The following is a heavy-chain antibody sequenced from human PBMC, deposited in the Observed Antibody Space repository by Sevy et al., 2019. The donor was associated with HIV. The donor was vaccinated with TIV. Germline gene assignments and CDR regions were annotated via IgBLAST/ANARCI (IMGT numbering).Heavy chain of an antibody. V-gene: IGHV3-72*01. J-gene: IGHJ4*02. Sequence: GGSLRLSCAASGFTFSDYYMEWVRQAPGKGLEWVGRIRNKADSYTTEYAASVKGRFTISRDDSKKSLYLLMNSLKTEDTAVYYCATHAGIAAAGRVFDYWGQGTLVTVSS. CDR2: IRNKADSYTT. D-gene: IGHD6-13*01. CDR3: ATHAGIAAAGRVFDY. CDR1: GFTFSDYY.